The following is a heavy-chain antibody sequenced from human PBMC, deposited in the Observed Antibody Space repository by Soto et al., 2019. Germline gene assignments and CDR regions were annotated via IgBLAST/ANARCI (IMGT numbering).Heavy chain of an antibody. D-gene: IGHD5-18*01. V-gene: IGHV5-51*01. J-gene: IGHJ5*02. Sequence: ESLKISFKGSGYSFTSYWIGWVRQIPGKGLEWMGIIYPGDSDTRYSPSFQGQVTISADKSISTAYLQWSSLKASDTAMYYCARLQVDTAMVLWWFDPWGQGTLVTVSS. CDR2: IYPGDSDT. CDR1: GYSFTSYW. CDR3: ARLQVDTAMVLWWFDP.